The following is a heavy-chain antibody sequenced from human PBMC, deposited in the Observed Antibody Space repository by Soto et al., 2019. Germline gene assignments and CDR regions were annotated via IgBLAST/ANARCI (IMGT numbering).Heavy chain of an antibody. D-gene: IGHD6-6*01. Sequence: GGSLRLSCVGSGFTFSSFEMNWVRQTPGKGLEWLSYIGRSGETIYYADSVKGRFTISRANAKSSLFLQMNGLRDEDTGIYYCARDSRGGAARRPTFYYWGRGTLVTVSS. CDR1: GFTFSSFE. CDR2: IGRSGETI. V-gene: IGHV3-48*03. J-gene: IGHJ4*02. CDR3: ARDSRGGAARRPTFYY.